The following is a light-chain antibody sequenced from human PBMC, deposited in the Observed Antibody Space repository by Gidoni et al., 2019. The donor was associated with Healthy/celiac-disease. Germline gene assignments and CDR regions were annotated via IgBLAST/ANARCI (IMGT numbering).Light chain of an antibody. CDR1: ALPKQY. CDR2: KDS. CDR3: QSADSSGTYPVV. J-gene: IGLJ2*01. V-gene: IGLV3-25*02. Sequence: SYELTPPPSVSVSPGQTARITCSGDALPKQYAYWYQQKPGQDPVLVIYKDSERPSGIPERFSGSSSGTTVTLTISGVQAEDEADYYCQSADSSGTYPVVFGGGTKLTVL.